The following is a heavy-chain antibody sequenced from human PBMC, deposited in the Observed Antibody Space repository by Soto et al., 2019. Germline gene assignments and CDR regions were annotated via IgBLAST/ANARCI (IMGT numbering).Heavy chain of an antibody. CDR2: IYYSGST. CDR1: GGSISSGGYY. V-gene: IGHV4-31*03. J-gene: IGHJ6*02. Sequence: SETLSLTCTVSGGSISSGGYYWSWIRQHPGKGLEWIGYIYYSGSTYYNPSLKSRVTISVDTSKNQFSLKLSSVTAADTAVYYCARRLSNYYGMDVWGQGTTVTVSS. D-gene: IGHD6-6*01. CDR3: ARRLSNYYGMDV.